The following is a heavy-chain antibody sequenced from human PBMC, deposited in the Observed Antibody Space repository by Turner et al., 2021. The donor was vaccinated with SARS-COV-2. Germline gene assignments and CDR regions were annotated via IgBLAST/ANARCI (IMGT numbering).Heavy chain of an antibody. V-gene: IGHV2-70*15. CDR2: IDWDDDK. CDR1: GFSPSTSGLC. CDR3: ARMRSVYGSGGSCYSHNYYGMDV. Sequence: QVTLRESGPALVTPTQTLTLTCTFSGFSPSTSGLCVSWIRQPPGKALEWLARIDWDDDKYYRTSLKTRLTISKDTAKNQVVLTMTNMDPVDTATYDCARMRSVYGSGGSCYSHNYYGMDVWGQGTTVTVSS. D-gene: IGHD2-15*01. J-gene: IGHJ6*02.